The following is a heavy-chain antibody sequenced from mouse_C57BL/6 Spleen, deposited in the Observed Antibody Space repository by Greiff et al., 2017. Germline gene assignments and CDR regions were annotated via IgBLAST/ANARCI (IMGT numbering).Heavy chain of an antibody. D-gene: IGHD1-1*01. J-gene: IGHJ2*01. CDR2: IDPSDSYT. CDR3: ARPSSYDGSSYLDY. CDR1: GYTFTSYW. V-gene: IGHV1-69*01. Sequence: QVQLQQPGAELVMPGASVKLSCKASGYTFTSYWMHWVKQRPGQGLEWIGEIDPSDSYTNYNQKFKGKSTLTVDKSSSTAYMQLSSLTSEDSAVYYCARPSSYDGSSYLDYWGQGTTLTVSS.